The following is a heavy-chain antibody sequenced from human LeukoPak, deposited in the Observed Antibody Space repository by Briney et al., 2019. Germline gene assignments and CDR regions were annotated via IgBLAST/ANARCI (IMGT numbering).Heavy chain of an antibody. CDR1: GFTFSSVW. CDR2: IKSKAAGGTT. J-gene: IGHJ4*02. Sequence: GGSLRLSCAASGFTFSSVWVSWGRQAPGKGLEWVGRIKSKAAGGTTDYAAPVKGRFTISRDDSKNTLYLQMNSLKTEDTAIYYCTTGPDPTFDYWGRGTLVTVSS. CDR3: TTGPDPTFDY. V-gene: IGHV3-15*01.